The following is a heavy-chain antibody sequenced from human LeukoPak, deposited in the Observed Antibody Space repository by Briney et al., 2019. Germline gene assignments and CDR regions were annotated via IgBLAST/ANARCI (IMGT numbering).Heavy chain of an antibody. V-gene: IGHV3-33*01. D-gene: IGHD3-3*02. CDR3: ATSLGESTFEA. Sequence: GRSLRLSCAASGFKFRNYGMHWVRQAPGKGLEWVAVIWYDGSNKYYADSVKGRFTISRGNSKNILYVQMNSLRVEDTAVYYCATSLGESTFEAWGQGTLVTVSS. J-gene: IGHJ5*02. CDR2: IWYDGSNK. CDR1: GFKFRNYG.